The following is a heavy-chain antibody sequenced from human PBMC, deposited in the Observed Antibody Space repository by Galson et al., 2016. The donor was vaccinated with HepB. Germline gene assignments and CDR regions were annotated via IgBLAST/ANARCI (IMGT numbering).Heavy chain of an antibody. D-gene: IGHD3-16*01. CDR1: GFSFSSYW. CDR2: IRQDGGEK. V-gene: IGHV3-7*01. Sequence: SLRLSCAASGFSFSSYWMSWVRQVPGKGLEWLAIIRQDGGEKHYVDSEKGRFAISRDNARNSLYLEMNSLRGEDTAVYYCARDKPKDSTLGSVFDPWGQGTLVTVSS. J-gene: IGHJ5*02. CDR3: ARDKPKDSTLGSVFDP.